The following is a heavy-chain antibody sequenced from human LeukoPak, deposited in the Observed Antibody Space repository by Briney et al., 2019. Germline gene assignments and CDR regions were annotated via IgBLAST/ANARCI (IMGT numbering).Heavy chain of an antibody. D-gene: IGHD3-10*02. CDR1: GGSISSSSYY. Sequence: PSETLSLTCTLSGGSISSSSYYWGWIRQPPGKGLEWIGRIYYSGSTYYNPSLKSRVTISVDTSKNQFSLKLSSVTAADTAVYYCARLVRGVIIVGYFDYWGQGTLVTVSS. J-gene: IGHJ4*02. CDR3: ARLVRGVIIVGYFDY. V-gene: IGHV4-39*01. CDR2: IYYSGST.